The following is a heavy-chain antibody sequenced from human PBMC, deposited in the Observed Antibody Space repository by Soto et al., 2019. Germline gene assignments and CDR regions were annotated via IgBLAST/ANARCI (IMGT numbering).Heavy chain of an antibody. CDR3: ARRDKNGISWRWVTTMDV. Sequence: QLQLQESGPGLVKPSETLSLTCTVSGGSISSSSYYWGWIRQPPGKGLEWIGSIYYSGSTYYNPSLKSRVTISVDTSKNQFSLKLSSVTAADTAVYYCARRDKNGISWRWVTTMDVWGKGTTVTVSS. D-gene: IGHD4-17*01. V-gene: IGHV4-39*01. J-gene: IGHJ6*04. CDR1: GGSISSSSYY. CDR2: IYYSGST.